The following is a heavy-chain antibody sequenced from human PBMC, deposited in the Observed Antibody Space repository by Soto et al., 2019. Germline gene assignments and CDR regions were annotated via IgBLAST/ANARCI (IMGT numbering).Heavy chain of an antibody. CDR3: ARGGYYLIDAFDI. V-gene: IGHV3-7*03. Sequence: PGGSLRLSCAASGFTFSSYWMSWVRQAPGKGLEWVANIKQDGSEKYYVDSVKGRFTISRDNAKNSLYLQMNSLRAEDTAVYYCARGGYYLIDAFDIWGQGTMVTVSS. D-gene: IGHD1-26*01. J-gene: IGHJ3*02. CDR1: GFTFSSYW. CDR2: IKQDGSEK.